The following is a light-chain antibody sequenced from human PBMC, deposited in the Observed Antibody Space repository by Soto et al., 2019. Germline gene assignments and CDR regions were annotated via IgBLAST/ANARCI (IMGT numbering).Light chain of an antibody. CDR2: DAS. CDR1: QSIRTW. Sequence: DIQMTQSPSTVSASVGDRVTLTCRASQSIRTWLAWYQQKPGKAPKLLIYDASSLESGVPSRFSGTGSGTEFTLTISSLQPDDFATYYCQQYDNYSWTFGQGTKVDIK. J-gene: IGKJ1*01. CDR3: QQYDNYSWT. V-gene: IGKV1-5*01.